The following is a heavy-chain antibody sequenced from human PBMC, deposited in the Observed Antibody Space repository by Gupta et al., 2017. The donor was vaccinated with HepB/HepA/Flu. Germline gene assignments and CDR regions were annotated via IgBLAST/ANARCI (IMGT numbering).Heavy chain of an antibody. J-gene: IGHJ4*02. CDR2: IKTDGRVE. D-gene: IGHD3-16*01. Sequence: EVQLVESGGGLVQPGGSLRLSCAASGFIFNRYWMNWVRQTPGKGLEWVANIKTDGRVEQYVDSVRGRFTISRDNAKNSFFLQMNSLRVENTAVDFCMTGGPGYWGQGTLVTVSS. CDR3: MTGGPGY. CDR1: GFIFNRYW. V-gene: IGHV3-7*01.